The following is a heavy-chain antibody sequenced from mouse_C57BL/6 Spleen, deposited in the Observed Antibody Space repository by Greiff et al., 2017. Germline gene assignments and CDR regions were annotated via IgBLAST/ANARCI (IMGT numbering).Heavy chain of an antibody. CDR1: GFSLTSYA. V-gene: IGHV2-9-1*01. Sequence: QVQLQQSGPGLVAPSQSLSITCTVSGFSLTSYAISWVRQPPGKGLEWLGVIWTGGGTNYNSALKSRLSISKDNSKSQVFLKMNSLQTDDTARYYCARNFYYSNYEAMDYWGQGTSVTVSS. J-gene: IGHJ4*01. D-gene: IGHD2-5*01. CDR2: IWTGGGT. CDR3: ARNFYYSNYEAMDY.